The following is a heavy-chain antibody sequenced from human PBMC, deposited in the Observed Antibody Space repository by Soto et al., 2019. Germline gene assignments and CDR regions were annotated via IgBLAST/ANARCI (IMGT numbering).Heavy chain of an antibody. Sequence: ASVQVYCQSSGYTYPSYHMHWVRQAPGQGLEWMGIINPSGGSTSYAQKFQGRVTMTRDTSTSTVYMELSSLRSEDTAVYYCARVYDSSGYPFDYWGQGTRGTVSS. CDR1: GYTYPSYH. V-gene: IGHV1-46*01. CDR2: INPSGGST. J-gene: IGHJ4*02. D-gene: IGHD3-22*01. CDR3: ARVYDSSGYPFDY.